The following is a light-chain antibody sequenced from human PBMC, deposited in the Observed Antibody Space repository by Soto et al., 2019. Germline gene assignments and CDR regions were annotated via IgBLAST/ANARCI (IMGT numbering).Light chain of an antibody. CDR2: DVA. Sequence: QSVLTQPASVSGSPGQSITISCTGTSTDVGRYNYVSWYQQHPGKAPKLMIYDVANRPSGVSNRFSGSKSGITASLTISGLQSEDEADYYCSSYTTGSTYVFGTGTKLTVL. J-gene: IGLJ1*01. V-gene: IGLV2-14*01. CDR3: SSYTTGSTYV. CDR1: STDVGRYNY.